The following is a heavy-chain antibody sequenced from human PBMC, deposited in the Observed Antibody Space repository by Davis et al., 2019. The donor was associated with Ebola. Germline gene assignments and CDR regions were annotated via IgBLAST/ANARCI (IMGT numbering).Heavy chain of an antibody. CDR1: GGSISSSSYY. Sequence: SETLSLTCTVSGGSISSSSYYWSWIRQPPGKGLEWIGEINHSGSTNYNPSLKSRVTISVDTSKNQFSLKLSSVTAADTAVYYCARSGSLWAFDYWGQGTLVTVSS. CDR2: INHSGST. V-gene: IGHV4-39*07. D-gene: IGHD5-12*01. J-gene: IGHJ4*02. CDR3: ARSGSLWAFDY.